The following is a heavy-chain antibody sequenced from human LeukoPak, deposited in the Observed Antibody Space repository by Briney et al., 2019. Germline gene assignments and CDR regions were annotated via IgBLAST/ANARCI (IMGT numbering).Heavy chain of an antibody. CDR3: AAGYSGSYSFDY. CDR1: GYTFTGYY. D-gene: IGHD1-26*01. V-gene: IGHV1-2*02. Sequence: ASVKVSCKASGYTFTGYYMHWVRQAPGQGLEWMGWINPNSGGTNYAQKFQGRVTMTRDTSISTAYMELSRLRSDDTAVYHCAAGYSGSYSFDYWGQGTLVTVSS. CDR2: INPNSGGT. J-gene: IGHJ4*02.